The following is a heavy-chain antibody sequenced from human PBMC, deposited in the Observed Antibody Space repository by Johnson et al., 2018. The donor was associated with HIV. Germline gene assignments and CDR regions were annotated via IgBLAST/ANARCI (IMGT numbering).Heavy chain of an antibody. CDR1: GFTFSSYW. D-gene: IGHD3-10*01. CDR2: IKTDGSNT. Sequence: VQLVESGGGSVQPGGSLRLSCAASGFTFSSYWMHWVRQAPGKGLMWVSNIKTDGSNTNYADSVKGRFTISRDNAKNTVYLQMDSLIDEDMAVYYCARGALGSFDIWGQGTMVTVSA. V-gene: IGHV3-74*02. J-gene: IGHJ3*02. CDR3: ARGALGSFDI.